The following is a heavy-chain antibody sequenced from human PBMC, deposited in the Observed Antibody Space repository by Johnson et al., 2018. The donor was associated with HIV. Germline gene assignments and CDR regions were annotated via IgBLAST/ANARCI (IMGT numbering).Heavy chain of an antibody. V-gene: IGHV3-66*01. D-gene: IGHD3-22*01. CDR3: AREGDSSGYWGRFDAFDI. Sequence: SGGGLVQSGGSLRLSCGVSGFAVSSNYMSWVRQAPGKGLEWVSVIYSGGSTYYADSVQGRFTISRDTSKNTLYLQMNSLRAADTAVYDCAREGDSSGYWGRFDAFDIWGQGTMVTVSS. J-gene: IGHJ3*02. CDR2: IYSGGST. CDR1: GFAVSSNY.